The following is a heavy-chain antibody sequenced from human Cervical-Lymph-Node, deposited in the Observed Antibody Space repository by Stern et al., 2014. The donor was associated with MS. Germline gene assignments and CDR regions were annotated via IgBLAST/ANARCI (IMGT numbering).Heavy chain of an antibody. CDR3: ATPSTVTVGGMDV. Sequence: VQLEESGAEVKKPGSSVKVSCKASGGTFSSQAINWVRQAPGQGLEWVGGIIPIFGTPTYAQKVQDRVTITADESTSTAYMDLSSLRSEDTAVYYCATPSTVTVGGMDVWGQGTTVTVSS. V-gene: IGHV1-69*01. J-gene: IGHJ6*02. D-gene: IGHD4-17*01. CDR2: IIPIFGTP. CDR1: GGTFSSQA.